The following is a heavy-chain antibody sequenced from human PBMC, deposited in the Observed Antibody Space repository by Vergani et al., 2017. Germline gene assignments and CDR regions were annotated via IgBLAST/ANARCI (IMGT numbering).Heavy chain of an antibody. CDR3: ARGSRAAGYSGPDS. CDR2: IFYSGTT. V-gene: IGHV4-31*11. D-gene: IGHD6-13*01. Sequence: QVQLQESGPGVVKPSQTLSLTCAVSGGSISSGDHCWTWIRQRPGKGLEWIGYIFYSGTTYDNPSLRSRLTISVDTSQNQFSLKLRSVNATDTAVYYCARGSRAAGYSGPDSWGQGTRVTVSS. J-gene: IGHJ4*02. CDR1: GGSISSGDHC.